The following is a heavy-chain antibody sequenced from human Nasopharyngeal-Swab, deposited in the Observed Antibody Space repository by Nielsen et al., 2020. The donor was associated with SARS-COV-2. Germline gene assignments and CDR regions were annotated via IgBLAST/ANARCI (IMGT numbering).Heavy chain of an antibody. CDR3: AKDLHSSSWPVGY. V-gene: IGHV3-23*01. CDR2: ISGSGGTT. Sequence: GGSLRLSCAASGFTFSSYAMNWVRQGPGKGLEWVSEISGSGGTTYYADSVKGRFTIPRDNSKNTLHLQMNSLRVEDTGVYYCAKDLHSSSWPVGYWGQGTLVTVSS. D-gene: IGHD6-6*01. J-gene: IGHJ4*02. CDR1: GFTFSSYA.